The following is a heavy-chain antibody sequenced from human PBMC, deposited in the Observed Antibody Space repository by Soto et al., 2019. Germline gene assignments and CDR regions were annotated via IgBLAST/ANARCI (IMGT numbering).Heavy chain of an antibody. CDR1: GGSISSYY. Sequence: SETLSLTCTVSGGSISSYYWSWIRQPAGKGLEWIGRIYTSGSTNYNPSLKRRVTMSVDTSKNQFCLKLSSVTAADTAVYYCARVRIAARTGAYGRDVWGQGNTVTVSS. CDR3: ARVRIAARTGAYGRDV. J-gene: IGHJ6*01. CDR2: IYTSGST. D-gene: IGHD6-6*01. V-gene: IGHV4-4*07.